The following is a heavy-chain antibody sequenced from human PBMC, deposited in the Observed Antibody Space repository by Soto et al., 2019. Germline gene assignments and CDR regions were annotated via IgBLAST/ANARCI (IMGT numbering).Heavy chain of an antibody. CDR1: FGPISNYY. J-gene: IGHJ5*02. Sequence: SETLSLTCTFSFGPISNYYCSWFRQPPGQGLEWIGYMGYSGYTSYNSSLRSRVSISLDTSKNHFSLKLTSVTAADSAVYYCARGVRLFRGSFDPWGQRTLVTVSS. CDR3: ARGVRLFRGSFDP. V-gene: IGHV4-59*12. D-gene: IGHD2-15*01. CDR2: MGYSGYT.